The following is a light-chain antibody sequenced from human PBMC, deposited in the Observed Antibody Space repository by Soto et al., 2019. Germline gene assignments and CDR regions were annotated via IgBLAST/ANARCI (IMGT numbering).Light chain of an antibody. J-gene: IGKJ1*01. CDR3: QQYNSYSRT. Sequence: DIQMTQSPSSLSASVGDRVTITCRASQNIINFLNWYQQRPGKAPKLPIYAASSLHSGVPSRFSGSGSGTDFTLTISSLQPDDFATYYCQQYNSYSRTFGQGTKVDI. CDR1: QNIINF. CDR2: AAS. V-gene: IGKV1-39*01.